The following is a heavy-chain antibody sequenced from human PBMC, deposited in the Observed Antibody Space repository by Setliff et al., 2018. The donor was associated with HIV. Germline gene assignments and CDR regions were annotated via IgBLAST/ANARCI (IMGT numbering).Heavy chain of an antibody. CDR3: ATYLSDNYLDGAFDI. V-gene: IGHV4-39*02. Sequence: SETLSLTCTVSGASVSTTGYYWGWLRQSPGKGLQWIGATFYSGSTYYNPSLKSRVTISLDTSNNDFSLTLTSVTAADTALYFCATYLSDNYLDGAFDIWGRGTMVTVSS. CDR2: TFYSGST. J-gene: IGHJ3*02. D-gene: IGHD3-3*01. CDR1: GASVSTTGYY.